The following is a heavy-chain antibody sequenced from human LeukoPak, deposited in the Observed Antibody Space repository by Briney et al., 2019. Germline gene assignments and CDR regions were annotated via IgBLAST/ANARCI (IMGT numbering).Heavy chain of an antibody. CDR2: INPNSGGT. CDR3: AREYQYYFGY. Sequence: ASVKVSCKASGYTFTDYYMHWVRQAPGQGIEWMGWINPNSGGTYYAQKFQGRVTMTRDTAISTAYMELSSLRSDDTAVYYCAREYQYYFGYWGQGTLVTVSS. CDR1: GYTFTDYY. V-gene: IGHV1-2*02. D-gene: IGHD2-2*01. J-gene: IGHJ4*02.